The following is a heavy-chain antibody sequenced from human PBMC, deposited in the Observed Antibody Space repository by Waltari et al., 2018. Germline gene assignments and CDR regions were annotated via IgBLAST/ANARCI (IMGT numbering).Heavy chain of an antibody. CDR2: MNPNSGNT. CDR3: ARVLRKIYEKYSSSSAGARLDP. J-gene: IGHJ5*02. CDR1: GYTFPRCD. D-gene: IGHD6-6*01. V-gene: IGHV1-8*01. Sequence: QVQLVQSGAAVQKPGASVKVSCQASGYTFPRCDINWVRQATGQGLEWMGWMNPNSGNTGYAQKFQGRVTMTRNTSISTAYMERSSLRSEDTAVYYCARVLRKIYEKYSSSSAGARLDPWGQGTLVTVSS.